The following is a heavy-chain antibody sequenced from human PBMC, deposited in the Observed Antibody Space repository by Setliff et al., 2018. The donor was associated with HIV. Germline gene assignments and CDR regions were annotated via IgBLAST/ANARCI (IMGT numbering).Heavy chain of an antibody. CDR2: ISSPSTM. Sequence: GGSLRLSCTASGFSFSAYYMGWVRQSPGKGLEWIAYISSPSTMLYADYERGRFTISRDNAKNSLYLQMDRLRVEDTAIYYCARDRGDYYYYMDVWGKGTTVTVSS. CDR3: ARDRGDYYYYMDV. CDR1: GFSFSAYY. V-gene: IGHV3-11*01. J-gene: IGHJ6*03.